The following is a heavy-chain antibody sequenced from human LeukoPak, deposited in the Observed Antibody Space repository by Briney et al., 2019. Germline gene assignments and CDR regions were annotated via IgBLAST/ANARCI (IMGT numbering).Heavy chain of an antibody. V-gene: IGHV1-46*01. CDR1: GYTFTSYY. Sequence: ASVKVSCKASGYTFTSYYIHWVRQAPGQGLEWMGIINPGSGSTSYAQKFQDRVTMTRDTSTSTVYMELRSLRSEDTAVYYCAKDVRWDHPGFDPWGQGTLVILSS. D-gene: IGHD4-23*01. CDR2: INPGSGST. J-gene: IGHJ5*02. CDR3: AKDVRWDHPGFDP.